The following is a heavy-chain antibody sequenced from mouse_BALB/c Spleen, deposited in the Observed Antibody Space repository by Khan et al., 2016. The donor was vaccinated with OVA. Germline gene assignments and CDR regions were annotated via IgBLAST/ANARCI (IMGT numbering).Heavy chain of an antibody. J-gene: IGHJ4*01. CDR1: GYTFTTAG. Sequence: QIQLVQSGPVLKKPGETVRISCKASGYTFTTAGIQWVQKMPGKGLKWIGWINTHSGVPKYAEDLKGRFAFSLKLSAKTAYLQITNLKNEDTATYFCTSGGAAYYRNDGGAMEYWGQGTSVTVSS. V-gene: IGHV9-4*02. CDR2: INTHSGVP. D-gene: IGHD2-14*01. CDR3: TSGGAAYYRNDGGAMEY.